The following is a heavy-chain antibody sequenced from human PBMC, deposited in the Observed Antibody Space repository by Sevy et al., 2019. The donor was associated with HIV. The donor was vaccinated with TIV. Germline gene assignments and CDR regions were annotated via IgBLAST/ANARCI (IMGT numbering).Heavy chain of an antibody. V-gene: IGHV3-30*03. CDR1: GFTFSDHG. D-gene: IGHD3-10*01. CDR2: ISFDGSVK. Sequence: GGSLRLSCEASGFTFSDHGMNWVRQAPGKGLEWVALISFDGSVKYYADSVKGRFTISRDNSKNTLYLQTTGLRVEDTAVYYCAREYSRGDYGMDVWGQGTTVTVSS. J-gene: IGHJ6*02. CDR3: AREYSRGDYGMDV.